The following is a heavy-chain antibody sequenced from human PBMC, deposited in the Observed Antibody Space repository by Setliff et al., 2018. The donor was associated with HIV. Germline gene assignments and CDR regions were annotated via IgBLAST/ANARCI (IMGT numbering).Heavy chain of an antibody. J-gene: IGHJ3*02. Sequence: GASVKVSCKASGYTFTTYGISWVRQAPGQGLEWMGWISVHNGNTNYAQKLQGRVTMTTDTSTTTGYMELRSLRSEDTAVYYCARDQGLTVTHSDDAFDIWGQGTMVTVSS. CDR1: GYTFTTYG. CDR3: ARDQGLTVTHSDDAFDI. CDR2: ISVHNGNT. V-gene: IGHV1-18*01. D-gene: IGHD4-17*01.